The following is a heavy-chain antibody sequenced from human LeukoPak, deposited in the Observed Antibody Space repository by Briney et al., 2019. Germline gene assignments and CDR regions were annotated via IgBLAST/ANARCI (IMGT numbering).Heavy chain of an antibody. V-gene: IGHV1-18*01. J-gene: IGHJ4*02. CDR3: ARDRGNYYDSSGYYYFDY. Sequence: ASVKVSCKASGYTFTSYGISWVRQAPGQGLEWMGWISAYNGNTNYAQKLQGRVTITTDESTSTAYMELSSLRSEDTAVYYCARDRGNYYDSSGYYYFDYWGQGTLVTVSS. CDR2: ISAYNGNT. D-gene: IGHD3-22*01. CDR1: GYTFTSYG.